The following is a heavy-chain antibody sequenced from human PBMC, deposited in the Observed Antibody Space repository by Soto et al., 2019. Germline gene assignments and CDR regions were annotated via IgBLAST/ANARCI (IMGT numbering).Heavy chain of an antibody. CDR3: ARDRCTNGVCYAPSDY. CDR1: GFTFSTYA. J-gene: IGHJ4*02. V-gene: IGHV3-64*01. D-gene: IGHD2-8*01. CDR2: ISSNGRST. Sequence: GGSLRLSCATSGFTFSTYAMHWVRQAPGKGLENVSAISSNGRSTYYANCVKGRFTISRDNSKNTLYLQMDSLRAEDMAVYYCARDRCTNGVCYAPSDYWGQGTLVTVSS.